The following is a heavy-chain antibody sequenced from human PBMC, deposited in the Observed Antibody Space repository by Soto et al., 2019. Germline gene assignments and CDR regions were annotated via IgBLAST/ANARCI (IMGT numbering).Heavy chain of an antibody. Sequence: PSETLSLTCTVSGGSISSGDYYWSWIRQPPGKGLEWIGYIYYSGTTNYNPSLKSRVSISVDTSKNQFSLRLTSLSAADTAVYYCATAASPYFDLLSAFHPWGQGTLVTVSS. CDR1: GGSISSGDYY. J-gene: IGHJ5*02. D-gene: IGHD3-9*01. CDR3: ATAASPYFDLLSAFHP. V-gene: IGHV4-30-4*02. CDR2: IYYSGTT.